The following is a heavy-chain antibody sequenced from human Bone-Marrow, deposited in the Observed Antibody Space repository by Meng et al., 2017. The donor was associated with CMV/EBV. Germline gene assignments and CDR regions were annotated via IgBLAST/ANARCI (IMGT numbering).Heavy chain of an antibody. CDR2: INPSGGST. CDR3: AREPPTVSPNRDKLYYYGMDV. Sequence: ASVKVSCKASGYTFTYRHLHWVRQATGQGLEWMGIINPSGGSTTYAQKFQGRVTVTRDTSTSTVYMELSSLRFDDTAVYYCAREPPTVSPNRDKLYYYGMDVWGQGTTVTVSS. CDR1: GYTFTYRH. J-gene: IGHJ6*02. V-gene: IGHV1-46*01. D-gene: IGHD4-11*01.